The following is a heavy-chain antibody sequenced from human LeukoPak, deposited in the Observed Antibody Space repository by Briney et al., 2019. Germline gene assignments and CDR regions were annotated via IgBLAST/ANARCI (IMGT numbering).Heavy chain of an antibody. CDR1: GGSFSGYY. J-gene: IGHJ6*03. V-gene: IGHV4-34*01. CDR3: ARHLRCSSTSCYAQRGAYYYYMDV. D-gene: IGHD2-2*01. CDR2: INHSGST. Sequence: PSETLSLTCAVYGGSFSGYYWSWIRQPPGKGLEWIGEINHSGSTNYNPSLKSRVTISVDTSKNQFSLKLSSVTAADTAVYYCARHLRCSSTSCYAQRGAYYYYMDVWGKGTTVTISS.